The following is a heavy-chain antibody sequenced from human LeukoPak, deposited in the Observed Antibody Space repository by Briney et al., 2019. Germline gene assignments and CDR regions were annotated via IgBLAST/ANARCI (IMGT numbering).Heavy chain of an antibody. CDR2: IKQDGSEK. D-gene: IGHD3-9*01. CDR3: ARERITIPSIAGHGMDV. V-gene: IGHV3-7*01. Sequence: GGSLRLSCAASGFTFSSYWMSWVRQAPGKGLEWVANIKQDGSEKYYVDSVKGRFTISRDNAKNSLYLQMNSLRAEDTAVYYCARERITIPSIAGHGMDVWGQGTTVTVSS. J-gene: IGHJ6*02. CDR1: GFTFSSYW.